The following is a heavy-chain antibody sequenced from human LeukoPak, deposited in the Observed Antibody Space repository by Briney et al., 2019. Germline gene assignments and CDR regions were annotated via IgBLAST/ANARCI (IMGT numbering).Heavy chain of an antibody. CDR1: GFTFSSDG. D-gene: IGHD1-20*01. J-gene: IGHJ4*02. V-gene: IGHV3-30*02. Sequence: GGSLRLSCVASGFTFSSDGIHWVRQAPGKGLEWVAFVSNNGIDKHYGDSVQGRFSISRDNSKNTLYLEMKSLRVEDTAMYYCAKGITRDSYYLDYWGQGTLVTVSS. CDR3: AKGITRDSYYLDY. CDR2: VSNNGIDK.